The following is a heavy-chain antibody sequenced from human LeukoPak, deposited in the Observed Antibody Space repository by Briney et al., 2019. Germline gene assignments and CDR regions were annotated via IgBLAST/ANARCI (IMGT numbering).Heavy chain of an antibody. CDR2: ISYDGSNK. Sequence: QSGGSLRLSCAASGFTFSSYAMHWVRQAPGKGLEWVAVISYDGSNKYYADSVKGRFTISRDNSKNTLYLQMNSLRAEDTAVYYCARDMGYCSSNSCPYYYYGMDVWGQGTTVTVSS. D-gene: IGHD2-2*01. CDR1: GFTFSSYA. CDR3: ARDMGYCSSNSCPYYYYGMDV. J-gene: IGHJ6*02. V-gene: IGHV3-30*14.